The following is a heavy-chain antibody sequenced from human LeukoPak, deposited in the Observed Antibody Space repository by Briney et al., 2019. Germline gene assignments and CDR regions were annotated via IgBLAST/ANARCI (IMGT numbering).Heavy chain of an antibody. Sequence: GGSLRLSCAASGFTFNSYAMSWVRQAPGKGLEWVSAISGSGGSTYYADSVKGRFTISRDNAKNSLYLQMNSLRAEDTAVYYCAELGITMIGGVWGKGTTVTISS. V-gene: IGHV3-23*01. CDR3: AELGITMIGGV. J-gene: IGHJ6*04. CDR1: GFTFNSYA. CDR2: ISGSGGST. D-gene: IGHD3-10*02.